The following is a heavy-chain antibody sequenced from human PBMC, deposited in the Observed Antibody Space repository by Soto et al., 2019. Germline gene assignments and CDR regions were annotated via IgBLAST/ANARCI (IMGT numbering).Heavy chain of an antibody. CDR2: IYHSGSA. J-gene: IGHJ4*02. D-gene: IGHD4-17*01. CDR3: ARGMTTVTTFDY. Sequence: QLQLQEPGSGLVKPSQTLSLTCAVSGGSISSGGYSCNWIRQPPGKGLEWIGYIYHSGSAYYNPSIKSRVTISVDRSKNQFSLKLSSVTAADTAVYYCARGMTTVTTFDYWGQGTLVTVSS. CDR1: GGSISSGGYS. V-gene: IGHV4-30-2*01.